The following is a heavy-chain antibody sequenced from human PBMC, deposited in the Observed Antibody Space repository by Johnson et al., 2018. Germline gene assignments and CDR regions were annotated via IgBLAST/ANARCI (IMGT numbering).Heavy chain of an antibody. Sequence: QVQLVQSGAEVKKPGASVKVSCKASGYTFTSYDINWVRQATGQGLEWMGWMNPNSGNTGYAQKFQGRVTMTRNTSISTAYMELSSLRSEDTAVYYCARGEYSYGRSDYYYHMDVWGKGTTVTVSS. J-gene: IGHJ6*03. V-gene: IGHV1-8*01. CDR3: ARGEYSYGRSDYYYHMDV. D-gene: IGHD5-18*01. CDR2: MNPNSGNT. CDR1: GYTFTSYD.